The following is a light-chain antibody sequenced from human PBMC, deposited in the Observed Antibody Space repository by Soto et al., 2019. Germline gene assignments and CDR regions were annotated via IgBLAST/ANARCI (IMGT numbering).Light chain of an antibody. V-gene: IGKV3-20*01. CDR2: GAS. CDR3: QQYGSSPLT. Sequence: EIVLTQSPGTLSLSPGERATLSCRASESVSDHYLAWYQQRSGQAPRRVIYGASSRASAVPDRFSGSGSGADFTLTISRLEPEDFAVYYCQQYGSSPLTFGGGTKVDIK. CDR1: ESVSDHY. J-gene: IGKJ4*01.